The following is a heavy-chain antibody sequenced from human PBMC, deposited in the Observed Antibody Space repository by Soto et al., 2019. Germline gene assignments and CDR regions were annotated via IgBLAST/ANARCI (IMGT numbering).Heavy chain of an antibody. J-gene: IGHJ4*02. CDR1: GGSIYTGGFY. D-gene: IGHD1-26*01. Sequence: SETLSLTCTVSGGSIYTGGFYWSWIRQLPGKGLEWLGYIYYTGSTQYTPSLKSRLTISTDTSDNQFSLRLTSVTAADTAVYYCATSLVTSRTRVDYWGQGTLVTVSS. V-gene: IGHV4-31*03. CDR3: ATSLVTSRTRVDY. CDR2: IYYTGST.